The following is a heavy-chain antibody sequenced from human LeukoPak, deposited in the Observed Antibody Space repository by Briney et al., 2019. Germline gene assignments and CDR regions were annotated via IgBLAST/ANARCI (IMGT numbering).Heavy chain of an antibody. Sequence: GRSLRLSCAASGFTFSYYAIHWVRQAPGKGLEWVAVISYDGSNKCYADSVKGRFTISRDNSKNMLYLQMNSLRAEDTAVYYCARPSSGWYDWYAFDIWGQGTMVTVSS. CDR3: ARPSSGWYDWYAFDI. CDR1: GFTFSYYA. J-gene: IGHJ3*02. CDR2: ISYDGSNK. D-gene: IGHD6-19*01. V-gene: IGHV3-30*04.